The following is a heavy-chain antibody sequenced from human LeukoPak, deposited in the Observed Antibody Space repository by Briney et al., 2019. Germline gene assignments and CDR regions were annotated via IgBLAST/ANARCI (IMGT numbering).Heavy chain of an antibody. CDR3: AREPPRRRGCRAFDI. D-gene: IGHD6-19*01. J-gene: IGHJ3*02. CDR2: IYYSGST. V-gene: IGHV4-59*12. CDR1: GGSISSYY. Sequence: PSETLSLTCTVSGGSISSYYWSWIWQPPGKGLEWIGYIYYSGSTNYNPSLKSRVTISVDTSKNQFSLKLSSVTAADTAVYYCAREPPRRRGCRAFDIWGQGTMVTVSS.